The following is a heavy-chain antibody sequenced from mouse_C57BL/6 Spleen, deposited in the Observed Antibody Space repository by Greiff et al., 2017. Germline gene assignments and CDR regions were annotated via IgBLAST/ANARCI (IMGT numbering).Heavy chain of an antibody. CDR3: TKSNYYGSSYHIDF. CDR2: IDPEDGDT. J-gene: IGHJ1*03. V-gene: IGHV14-1*01. D-gene: IGHD1-1*01. Sequence: EVQLQQSGAELVRPGASVKLSCTASGFNIKDYYMHWVKQRPEQGLEWIGRIDPEDGDTEYAPKFQGKDTMTADTSSNTASLPLSSLTSADTSVYYWTKSNYYGSSYHIDFWGTGTTVTVSS. CDR1: GFNIKDYY.